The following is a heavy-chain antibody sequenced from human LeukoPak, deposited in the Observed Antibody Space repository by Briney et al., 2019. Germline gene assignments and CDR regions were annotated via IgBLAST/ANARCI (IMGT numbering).Heavy chain of an antibody. D-gene: IGHD3-3*01. J-gene: IGHJ4*02. CDR3: ARDQYYDFWSGYWTPSIDY. CDR2: INPNSGGT. CDR1: GYIFTGQY. Sequence: ASVKVSCKASGYIFTGQYIHWVRQAPGQGLEWMGWINPNSGGTNYAQKFQGRVTMTRDTSISTAYMELSRLRSDDTAVYYCARDQYYDFWSGYWTPSIDYWGQGTLVTVSS. V-gene: IGHV1-2*02.